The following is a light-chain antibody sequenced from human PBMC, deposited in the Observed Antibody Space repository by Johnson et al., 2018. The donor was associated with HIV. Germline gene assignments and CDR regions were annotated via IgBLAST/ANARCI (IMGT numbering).Light chain of an antibody. CDR3: GTWDSSLSAGV. J-gene: IGLJ1*01. Sequence: QSVLTQSPSVSAAPGQKVTISCSGSSSNIGSNYVSWYQQLPGTAPKLLIYENNKRPSGIPDRFSGSKSGTSATLGITGLQTGDEADYYCGTWDSSLSAGVFGTGTTVIVL. V-gene: IGLV1-51*02. CDR2: ENN. CDR1: SSNIGSNY.